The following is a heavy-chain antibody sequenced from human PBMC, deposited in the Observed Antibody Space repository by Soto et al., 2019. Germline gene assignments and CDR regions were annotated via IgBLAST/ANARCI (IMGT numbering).Heavy chain of an antibody. Sequence: SETLSLTCTVSGGSVTNSSYYWGWIRQSPGKGLEWIGSVYYRGRSYSKSSVKSRVTISVDTSKSQFSLNLNSVTASDTAVYFCVSQRTTVLTQAYFDYWGPGALVTVSS. V-gene: IGHV4-39*01. CDR1: GGSVTNSSYY. CDR2: VYYRGRS. J-gene: IGHJ4*02. CDR3: VSQRTTVLTQAYFDY. D-gene: IGHD4-4*01.